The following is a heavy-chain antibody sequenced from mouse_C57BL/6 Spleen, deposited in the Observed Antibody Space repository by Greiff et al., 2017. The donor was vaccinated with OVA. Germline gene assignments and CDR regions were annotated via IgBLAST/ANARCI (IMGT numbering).Heavy chain of an antibody. CDR2: ISSGGSYT. D-gene: IGHD2-4*01. J-gene: IGHJ1*03. CDR3: ARHAYDYAWYFDV. CDR1: GFTFSSYG. V-gene: IGHV5-6*01. Sequence: EVKLVESGGDLVKPGGSLKLSCAASGFTFSSYGMSWVRQTPDKRLEWVATISSGGSYTYYPDSVKGRFTISRDNAKNTLYLQMSSLKSEDTAMYYCARHAYDYAWYFDVWGTGTTVTVSS.